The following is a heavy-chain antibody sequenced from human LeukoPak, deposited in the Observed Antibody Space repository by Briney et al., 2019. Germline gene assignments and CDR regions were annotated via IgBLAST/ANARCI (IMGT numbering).Heavy chain of an antibody. CDR2: IIPIFGTA. D-gene: IGHD3-10*01. CDR1: GGTSSSYA. V-gene: IGHV1-69*05. CDR3: ARMQVRGVITYYFDY. Sequence: GASVKVSCKASGGTSSSYAISWVRQAPGQGLEWMGGIIPIFGTANYAQKFQGRVTITTDESTSTAYMELSSLRSEDTAVYYCARMQVRGVITYYFDYWGQGTLVTVSS. J-gene: IGHJ4*02.